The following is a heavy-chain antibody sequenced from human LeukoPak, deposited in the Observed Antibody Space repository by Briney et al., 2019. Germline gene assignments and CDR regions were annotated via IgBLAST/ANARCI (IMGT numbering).Heavy chain of an antibody. CDR3: ARCNSSYYDILTGYDYYYYGMDV. V-gene: IGHV1-69*13. CDR2: IIPIFGTA. Sequence: SVKVPCKASEGTCSSYAISWVRQAPGQGLEWMGGIIPIFGTANYAQKFQGRVTITADESTSTAYMELSSLRSEDTAVYYCARCNSSYYDILTGYDYYYYGMDVWGKGTTVTVSS. J-gene: IGHJ6*04. D-gene: IGHD3-9*01. CDR1: EGTCSSYA.